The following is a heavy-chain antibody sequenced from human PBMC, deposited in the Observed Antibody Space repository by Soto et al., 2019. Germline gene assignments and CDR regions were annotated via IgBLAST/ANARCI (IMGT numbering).Heavy chain of an antibody. Sequence: EVQLVESGGGLVKPGGSLRLSCAASGFTFSSYSMNWVRQAPGKGLEWVSSISSSGSSIYYADSVKGRFTISRDNAKTSLYLQMKRLRAEPTVVSYRARSPSSYSFDYWGQGPLVTVYS. J-gene: IGHJ4*02. CDR1: GFTFSSYS. V-gene: IGHV3-21*06. CDR2: ISSSGSSI. D-gene: IGHD2-21*01. CDR3: ARSPSSYSFDY.